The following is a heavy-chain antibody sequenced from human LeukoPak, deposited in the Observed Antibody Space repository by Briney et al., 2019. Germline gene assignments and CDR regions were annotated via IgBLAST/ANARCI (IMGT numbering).Heavy chain of an antibody. CDR2: IYYSGST. CDR1: GGSISSYY. D-gene: IGHD2-2*01. CDR3: ARGLYCSSTSCSLYGMDV. Sequence: SETLSLTCTVSGGSISSYYWNWIRQPPGKGLEWIGNIYYSGSTNYNPSLKSRLSISVDTSKNQFSLKLSSVTAADTAVYYCARGLYCSSTSCSLYGMDVWGQGTTVTVSS. V-gene: IGHV4-59*01. J-gene: IGHJ6*02.